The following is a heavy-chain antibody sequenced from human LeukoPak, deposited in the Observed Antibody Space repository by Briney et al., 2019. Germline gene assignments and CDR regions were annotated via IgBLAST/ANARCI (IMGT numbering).Heavy chain of an antibody. CDR2: ISYSGST. V-gene: IGHV4-59*08. J-gene: IGHJ5*02. Sequence: SETLSLTCTVSGGSISSNYWSWIRQPPGKGLEWIGYISYSGSTNYNPSLKSRVTTSVDTSKNHFSLKLSSVTAADTAVYYCARHGLSGYSYSYSTPYSWFDPWGQGTLVTVSS. D-gene: IGHD5-18*01. CDR3: ARHGLSGYSYSYSTPYSWFDP. CDR1: GGSISSNY.